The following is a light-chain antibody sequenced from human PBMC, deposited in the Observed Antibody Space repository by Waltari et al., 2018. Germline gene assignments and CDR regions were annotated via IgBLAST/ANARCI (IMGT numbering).Light chain of an antibody. V-gene: IGLV6-57*03. CDR2: ENN. Sequence: NFILTQPHSVSESPGKTVTITCTRSSGSIASDDVKWVQQRPCSAPTTIIYENNLRPSGVPNPFSGSIDTSSNSASLTISVLRTEDEADYHCHSYDNTNEVFGGGTTLTVL. CDR3: HSYDNTNEV. CDR1: SGSIASDD. J-gene: IGLJ2*01.